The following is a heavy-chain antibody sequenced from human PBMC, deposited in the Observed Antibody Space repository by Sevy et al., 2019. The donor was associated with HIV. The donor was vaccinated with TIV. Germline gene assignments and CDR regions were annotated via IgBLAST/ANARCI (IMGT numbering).Heavy chain of an antibody. CDR1: GFNFSSYW. D-gene: IGHD3-9*01. CDR3: ARPYYDILTGYFTDSFDV. Sequence: GGSLRLSCAASGFNFSSYWMHWVRQGPGKGLTWVSRINSDGSSLGYGDSVKGRFTISRDNAKNTPYLQMNSLRAEDTAVYYCARPYYDILTGYFTDSFDVWGQGTVVTVSS. CDR2: INSDGSSL. J-gene: IGHJ3*01. V-gene: IGHV3-74*01.